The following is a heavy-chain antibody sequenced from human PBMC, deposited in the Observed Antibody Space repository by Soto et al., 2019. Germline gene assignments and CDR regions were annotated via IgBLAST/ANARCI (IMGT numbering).Heavy chain of an antibody. CDR1: GFTFSDAW. D-gene: IGHD5-12*01. J-gene: IGHJ6*04. Sequence: EVQLVESGGGLVKPGGSLRLSCVASGFTFSDAWMTWVRQPPGKGLEWVGRITTNFAGQTTAFAAPVKGRSTISRDDSRNTVYLEMNNLKVEDTAVYYCATDSVPTFSAPLTFWGEGTSVTVSS. V-gene: IGHV3-15*01. CDR3: ATDSVPTFSAPLTF. CDR2: ITTNFAGQTT.